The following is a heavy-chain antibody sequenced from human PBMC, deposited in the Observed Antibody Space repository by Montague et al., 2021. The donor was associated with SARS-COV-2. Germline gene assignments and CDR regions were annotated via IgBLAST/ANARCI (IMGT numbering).Heavy chain of an antibody. Sequence: SLRLSCAASGFTFSSYGMHWVRQAPGKGLEWVAVIWYDGSNKYYADSVKGRFTISRDNSTNTLYLQMNSLRAEDTAVYYCAKDFGSSLTEQFDYWGQGTLVTVSS. CDR1: GFTFSSYG. D-gene: IGHD2-2*01. CDR3: AKDFGSSLTEQFDY. J-gene: IGHJ4*02. CDR2: IWYDGSNK. V-gene: IGHV3-33*06.